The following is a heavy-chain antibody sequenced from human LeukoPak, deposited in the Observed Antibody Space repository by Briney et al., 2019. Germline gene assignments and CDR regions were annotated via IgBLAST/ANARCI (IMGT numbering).Heavy chain of an antibody. D-gene: IGHD6-13*01. CDR2: LSADGSHK. V-gene: IGHV3-30*18. J-gene: IGHJ4*02. Sequence: RTSLRLSCEASGFNFRNYGMHWVRQAPGKGLEWVAVLSADGSHKQFADSVKDRFDISRDNSKQTLYLQMNGLKSEDTAVYYCAKGGVSDRGSWYGDYFDYWGQGTLVTVSS. CDR3: AKGGVSDRGSWYGDYFDY. CDR1: GFNFRNYG.